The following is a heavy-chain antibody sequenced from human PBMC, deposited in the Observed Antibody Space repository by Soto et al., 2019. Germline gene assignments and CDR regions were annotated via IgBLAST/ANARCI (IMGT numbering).Heavy chain of an antibody. CDR2: IKSKTDGGTT. Sequence: SLRLSCAASGFTFSNAWMSWVRQAPGKGLEWVGRIKSKTDGGTTDYAAPVKGRFTISRDDSKNTLYLQMNSLKTEDTAVYYCTTVVLLWFGESPIDYWGQGTLVTVSS. CDR3: TTVVLLWFGESPIDY. D-gene: IGHD3-10*01. V-gene: IGHV3-15*01. J-gene: IGHJ4*02. CDR1: GFTFSNAW.